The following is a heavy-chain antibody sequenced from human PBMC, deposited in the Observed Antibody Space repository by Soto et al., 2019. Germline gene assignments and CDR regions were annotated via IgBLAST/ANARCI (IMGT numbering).Heavy chain of an antibody. CDR2: ISGSGTTA. D-gene: IGHD6-19*01. Sequence: GGSLRLYCAAAEDIISRYAMSWVRQAPGKGLEWVSAISGSGTTAYYADSVKGRFTFSRDNSKKTMYLQMNSLRAEDTAVYYCAKTTDGWFSAFEIWGQGTMVTVS. J-gene: IGHJ3*02. CDR1: EDIISRYA. CDR3: AKTTDGWFSAFEI. V-gene: IGHV3-23*01.